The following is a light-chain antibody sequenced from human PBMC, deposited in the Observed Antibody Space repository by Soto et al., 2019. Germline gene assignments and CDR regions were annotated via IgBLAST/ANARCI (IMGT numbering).Light chain of an antibody. J-gene: IGLJ2*01. V-gene: IGLV1-40*01. Sequence: QSVLTQPPSVSGAPGQSVTISCTGSSSNIGAGYDVHWYQQLPGTDPKLLIYGNSNRPSGVPDRFSGSKSGTSASLAITGLQAEDEADYYCQSYDSSLSGYVVFGGGTKVTVL. CDR2: GNS. CDR3: QSYDSSLSGYVV. CDR1: SSNIGAGYD.